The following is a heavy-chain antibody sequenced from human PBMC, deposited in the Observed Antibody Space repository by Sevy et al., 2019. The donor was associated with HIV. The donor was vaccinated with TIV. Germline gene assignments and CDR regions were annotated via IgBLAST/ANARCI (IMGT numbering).Heavy chain of an antibody. CDR2: INSDGSST. Sequence: GGSLRLSCAGSGFTFSNYWMHWVRQAPGKGLVWVSRINSDGSSTSYADSVTGRFTSSRDNAKNTLYLQMNSPRAEDTAVYNCAGGPYYRDTNTYFFMHYWGQGTLVTVSS. V-gene: IGHV3-74*01. CDR3: AGGPYYRDTNTYFFMHY. CDR1: GFTFSNYW. J-gene: IGHJ4*02. D-gene: IGHD3-22*01.